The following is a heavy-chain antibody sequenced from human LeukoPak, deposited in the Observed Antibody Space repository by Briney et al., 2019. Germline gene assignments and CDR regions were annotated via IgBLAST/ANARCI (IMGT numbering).Heavy chain of an antibody. D-gene: IGHD6-13*01. V-gene: IGHV1-46*01. Sequence: ASVKVSCKASGYTFTSYYMHWVRQARGQGLEWMGIINPSGGSTSYAQKFQGRVTMTRDMSTSTVYMELSSLRSEDTAVYYCARGGVELVRGGDAFDIWGQGTMVTVSS. CDR2: INPSGGST. CDR1: GYTFTSYY. CDR3: ARGGVELVRGGDAFDI. J-gene: IGHJ3*02.